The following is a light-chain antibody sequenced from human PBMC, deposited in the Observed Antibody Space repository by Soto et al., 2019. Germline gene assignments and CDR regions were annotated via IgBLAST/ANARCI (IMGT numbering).Light chain of an antibody. J-gene: IGKJ1*01. CDR3: THHLHSST. CDR2: LGS. V-gene: IGKV2-28*01. CDR1: QSLLHSNGYNF. Sequence: DIVMTQSPLSLPVTPGDPASISCRSSQSLLHSNGYNFLDWYLQKPGQSPQLLIYLGSNRASGVPDTCSGSRSGTDFTLKISRVAAADLRVEYCTHHLHSSTFGQEPMVEIK.